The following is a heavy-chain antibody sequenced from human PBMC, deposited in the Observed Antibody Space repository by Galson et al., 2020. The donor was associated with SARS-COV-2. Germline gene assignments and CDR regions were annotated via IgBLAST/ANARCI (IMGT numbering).Heavy chain of an antibody. V-gene: IGHV2-70*01. Sequence: SGPTLVTPTQTLTLTCTFSGFSLSTSGTCVSWIRQPPGKALEWLALIALDDDKYYSTSLKTRRTISKDTSKNQVVLTMTNMDPVDTATYYCARLTEVPAAMTSYYYGMDVWGQGTTVTVSS. J-gene: IGHJ6*02. D-gene: IGHD2-2*01. CDR2: IALDDDK. CDR1: GFSLSTSGTC. CDR3: ARLTEVPAAMTSYYYGMDV.